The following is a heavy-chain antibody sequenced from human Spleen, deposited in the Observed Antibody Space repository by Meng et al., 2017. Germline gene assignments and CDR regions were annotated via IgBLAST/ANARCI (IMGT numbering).Heavy chain of an antibody. V-gene: IGHV1-3*04. J-gene: IGHJ4*02. CDR1: GYTFTSYA. Sequence: QVQLVQSGAEVKKPGASVKVSCKASGYTFTSYAIHWVRQAPGQRLEWMGWINTGNGNTKYPQKFQGRVTITRDTSASTAYMGLSSLRSEDTAVYYCARGNILLWFGEDLDYWGQGTLVTVSS. D-gene: IGHD3-10*01. CDR2: INTGNGNT. CDR3: ARGNILLWFGEDLDY.